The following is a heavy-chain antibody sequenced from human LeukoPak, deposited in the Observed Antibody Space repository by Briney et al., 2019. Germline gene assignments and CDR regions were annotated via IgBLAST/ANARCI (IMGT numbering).Heavy chain of an antibody. D-gene: IGHD6-6*01. Sequence: ASVKVSCKVSGYTLSDVSMHGVRQPPGKGLEWMGGFSPENGEAVYAQKFQGRVRMTEDTSTDTATMDLSSLRSEDTAVYFCATYLSSSSSLFDYWGQGTLITVSS. CDR1: GYTLSDVS. CDR2: FSPENGEA. CDR3: ATYLSSSSSLFDY. V-gene: IGHV1-24*01. J-gene: IGHJ4*02.